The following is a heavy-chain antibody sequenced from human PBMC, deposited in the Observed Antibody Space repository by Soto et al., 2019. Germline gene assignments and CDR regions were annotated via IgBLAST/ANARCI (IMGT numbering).Heavy chain of an antibody. CDR3: ATQPGDSSGYYHYYFDY. V-gene: IGHV4-31*03. CDR1: GGSISSGGYY. D-gene: IGHD3-22*01. CDR2: IYYSGST. J-gene: IGHJ4*02. Sequence: PSETLSLTCTVSGGSISSGGYYWSWIRQHPGKGLEWIGYIYYSGSTYYNPSLKSRVTISVDTSKNQFSLKLSSVTAADTAVYYCATQPGDSSGYYHYYFDYWGQGTLVTVSS.